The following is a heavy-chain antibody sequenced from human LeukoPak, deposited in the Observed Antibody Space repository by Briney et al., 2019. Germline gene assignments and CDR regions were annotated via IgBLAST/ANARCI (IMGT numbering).Heavy chain of an antibody. CDR3: ASQNGYTGY. Sequence: AGGSLRLSCAASGFTFSSYGMHWVRQAPGKGLEWVAVISYDGSNKYYADSVKGRFTISRDNSKNTLYLQMNSLRAEDTAVYYCASQNGYTGYWGQGTLVTVSS. CDR1: GFTFSSYG. J-gene: IGHJ4*02. V-gene: IGHV3-30*03. D-gene: IGHD6-13*01. CDR2: ISYDGSNK.